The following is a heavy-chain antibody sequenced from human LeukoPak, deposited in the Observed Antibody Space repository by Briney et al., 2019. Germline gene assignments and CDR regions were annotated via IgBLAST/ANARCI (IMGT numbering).Heavy chain of an antibody. V-gene: IGHV3-21*04. J-gene: IGHJ4*02. CDR2: ISTSSIYI. CDR3: ARDFGGSYFDY. CDR1: GFTFSTYS. D-gene: IGHD1-26*01. Sequence: GGSLRLSCAASGFTFSTYSMNWVRQAPGKGLEWVSFISTSSIYIYYGDSVKGRFTISRDNAKNSLYLQMNSLRAEDTAVYYCARDFGGSYFDYWGQGTLVTVSS.